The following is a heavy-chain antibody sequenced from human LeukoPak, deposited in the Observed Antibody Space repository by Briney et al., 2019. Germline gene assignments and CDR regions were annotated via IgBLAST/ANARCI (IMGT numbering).Heavy chain of an antibody. Sequence: GGSLRLSCAASGFTFSKYAMTWVRQAPGKGLEWVSSISSSSSYIYYADSVKGRFTISRDNAKNSLYLQMNSLRAEDTAVYYCARARNWNGWYFDLWGRGTLVTVSS. V-gene: IGHV3-21*01. CDR2: ISSSSSYI. CDR3: ARARNWNGWYFDL. D-gene: IGHD1-1*01. CDR1: GFTFSKYA. J-gene: IGHJ2*01.